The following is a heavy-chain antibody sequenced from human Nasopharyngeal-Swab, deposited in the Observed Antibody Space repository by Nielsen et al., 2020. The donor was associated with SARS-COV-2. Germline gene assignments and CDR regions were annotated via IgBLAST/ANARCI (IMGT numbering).Heavy chain of an antibody. D-gene: IGHD6-13*01. V-gene: IGHV3-43*01. Sequence: GEAPKNSSAASGFTVDDYTMHRDRQAPGKGLEWVSLISWDGGSTYYADSVKGRFTISRDNSKNSLYLQMNSLRTEDTALYYCAKGRSYSEEGYFDYWGQGTLVTVSS. CDR1: GFTVDDYT. CDR2: ISWDGGST. J-gene: IGHJ4*02. CDR3: AKGRSYSEEGYFDY.